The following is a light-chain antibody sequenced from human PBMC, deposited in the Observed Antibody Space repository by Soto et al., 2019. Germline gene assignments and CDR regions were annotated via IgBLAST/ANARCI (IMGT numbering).Light chain of an antibody. V-gene: IGLV2-14*01. CDR2: EVS. Sequence: QSVLTQPASVSGSPGQSITISCTGTSSDVGGYNYVSWYQQHPGKAPKLRIYEVSTRPSWVSNRFSGSKSGNTASLTISGLPAEDEADYYCSSYTSSSTYVFGTGTKVTVL. CDR3: SSYTSSSTYV. J-gene: IGLJ1*01. CDR1: SSDVGGYNY.